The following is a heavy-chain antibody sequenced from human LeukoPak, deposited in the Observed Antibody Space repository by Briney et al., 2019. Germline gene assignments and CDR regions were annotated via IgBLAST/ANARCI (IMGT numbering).Heavy chain of an antibody. Sequence: GASVKVSCKASGYTFTSYYMHWVRQPPGQGLEWVGIINPSGGSTSYAQKFQGRVTMTRDTSTSTVYMELSSLRSEDTAVYYCARVQKDSSGYYYSDYWGQGTLVTVSS. CDR1: GYTFTSYY. CDR2: INPSGGST. D-gene: IGHD3-22*01. J-gene: IGHJ4*02. CDR3: ARVQKDSSGYYYSDY. V-gene: IGHV1-46*01.